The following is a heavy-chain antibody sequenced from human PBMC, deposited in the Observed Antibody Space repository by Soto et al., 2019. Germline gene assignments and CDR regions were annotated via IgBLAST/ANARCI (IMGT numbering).Heavy chain of an antibody. CDR1: GGSISSYY. J-gene: IGHJ2*01. V-gene: IGHV4-59*08. CDR2: IYYSGST. Sequence: SETLSLTCTVSGGSISSYYWSWIRQPPGKGLEWIGYIYYSGSTNYNPSLKSRVTISVDTSKNQFSLKLSSVTAADTAVYYCARRYSSGWYWYFDLWGRGTLVTVSS. D-gene: IGHD6-19*01. CDR3: ARRYSSGWYWYFDL.